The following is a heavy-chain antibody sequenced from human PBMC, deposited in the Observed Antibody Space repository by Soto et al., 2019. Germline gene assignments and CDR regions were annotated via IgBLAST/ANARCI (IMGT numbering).Heavy chain of an antibody. D-gene: IGHD1-26*01. Sequence: EVHLVESGGGLVQTGGSLRLSCAIFESTVSRDWMNWIRQAPGKGLEWVAHINQDGCEKYYVDSVKGRFTISRDNAMKSLYLQMTSRGPADTAMYYCSGGVGDAFWGQGTLVTVSS. CDR3: SGGVGDAF. CDR1: ESTVSRDW. CDR2: INQDGCEK. J-gene: IGHJ4*02. V-gene: IGHV3-7*04.